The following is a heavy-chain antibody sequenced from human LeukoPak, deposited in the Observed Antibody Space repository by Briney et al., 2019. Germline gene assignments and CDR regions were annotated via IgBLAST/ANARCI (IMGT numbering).Heavy chain of an antibody. CDR3: ARTGTSDAFDY. J-gene: IGHJ4*02. D-gene: IGHD1-1*01. CDR1: GYTFTGYY. V-gene: IGHV1-2*02. CDR2: INPNSGGT. Sequence: ASXXVSCKASGYTFTGYYMHWVRQAPGQGLEWMGWINPNSGGTNYAQKFQGRVTITRDTSITTAYMELSRLRSDDTAVYYCARTGTSDAFDYWGQGTLVTVSS.